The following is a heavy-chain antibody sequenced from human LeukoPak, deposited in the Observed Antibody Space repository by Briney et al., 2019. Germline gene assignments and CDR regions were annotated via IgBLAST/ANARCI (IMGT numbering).Heavy chain of an antibody. CDR2: INPNSGGT. J-gene: IGHJ4*02. CDR1: GYTFTVYY. V-gene: IGHV1-2*02. Sequence: ASVTVSFTASGYTFTVYYMHWVRQAPGQGLEWMGWINPNSGGTNYAQKFQGRVTMTRDTSISTAYMELSRLRSDDTAVYYCASSGAAGIPFDYWGQGTLVTVSS. D-gene: IGHD6-13*01. CDR3: ASSGAAGIPFDY.